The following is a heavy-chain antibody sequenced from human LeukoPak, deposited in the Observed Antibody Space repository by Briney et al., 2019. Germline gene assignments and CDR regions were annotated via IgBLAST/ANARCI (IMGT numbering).Heavy chain of an antibody. CDR3: ARYNWNSAPFDY. V-gene: IGHV3-74*01. J-gene: IGHJ4*02. D-gene: IGHD1-7*01. Sequence: GGSLRLSCAASGFTFSSYWMHWVRQAPGKGLVWVSRINSDGSSTSYADSVKGRFTISRDSAKNTLYLEMNSLRAEDTAVYYCARYNWNSAPFDYWGQGTLVTVSS. CDR1: GFTFSSYW. CDR2: INSDGSST.